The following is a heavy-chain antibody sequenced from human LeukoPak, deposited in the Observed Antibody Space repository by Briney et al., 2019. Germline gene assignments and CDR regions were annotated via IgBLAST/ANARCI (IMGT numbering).Heavy chain of an antibody. CDR3: ARGGNYWPQWWFDP. CDR2: INHSGST. J-gene: IGHJ5*02. CDR1: GGSFSGYY. V-gene: IGHV4-34*01. Sequence: KPSETLSLTCAVYGGSFSGYYWSWIRQPPGKGLEWIGEINHSGSTNYNPSLKTRVTISVDTSKNQFSLKLSSVTPADTAVYYCARGGNYWPQWWFDPWGRGTLVSVSS. D-gene: IGHD1-26*01.